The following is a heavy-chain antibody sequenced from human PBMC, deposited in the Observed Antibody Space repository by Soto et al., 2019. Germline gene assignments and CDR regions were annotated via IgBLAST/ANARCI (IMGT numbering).Heavy chain of an antibody. J-gene: IGHJ4*02. V-gene: IGHV1-69*05. CDR2: IIPIFGTA. CDR3: ARELAAPGTTFDY. Sequence: ASVKASCKASGGTFSSYAISWVRQDPGQGLEWMGGIIPIFGTANYAQKFQNRVTITRDTSASTVYMELSSLRSEDTAVYYCARELAAPGTTFDYWGQGALVTVSS. D-gene: IGHD6-13*01. CDR1: GGTFSSYA.